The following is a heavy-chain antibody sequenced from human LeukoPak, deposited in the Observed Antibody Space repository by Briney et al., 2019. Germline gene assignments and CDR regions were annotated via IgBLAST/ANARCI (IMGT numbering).Heavy chain of an antibody. CDR3: ARSSSSWYNFDY. J-gene: IGHJ4*02. Sequence: GESLKISCDGSTYTFTSHWIAWVRQMPGKGLEWMGIIYPGDSDTRYSPSFQGQVTISADKSISTAYVQWSSLKASDTAMYYCARSSSSWYNFDYWGQGTLVSVSS. CDR2: IYPGDSDT. D-gene: IGHD6-13*01. CDR1: TYTFTSHW. V-gene: IGHV5-51*01.